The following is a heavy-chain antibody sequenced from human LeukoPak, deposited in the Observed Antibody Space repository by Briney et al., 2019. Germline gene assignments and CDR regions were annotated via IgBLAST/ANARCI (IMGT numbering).Heavy chain of an antibody. J-gene: IGHJ6*02. CDR1: GYTVTSYD. CDR2: MNSNSGNT. CDR3: ALWIQLWSYGMDV. D-gene: IGHD5-18*01. V-gene: IGHV1-8*01. Sequence: ASVKVSCKASGYTVTSYDINWVRQATGQRLEWLGWMNSNSGNTGYAQKFQGRVNMTRNTSINTAYMELSSLRSEDTAVYYCALWIQLWSYGMDVWGQGTTVTVSS.